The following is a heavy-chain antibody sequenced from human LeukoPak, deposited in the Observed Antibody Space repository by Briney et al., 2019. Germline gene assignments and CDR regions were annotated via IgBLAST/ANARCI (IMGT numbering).Heavy chain of an antibody. Sequence: SETLSLTCTVSGGSINSYYWSWIRKPPGKGLEWIGYIYYSGSTNYNPSLKSRVTISVDTSKNYFSLKLSSVTAADTAVYYCARAPGAAIDWGQGTLVTVSS. CDR1: GGSINSYY. V-gene: IGHV4-59*01. CDR2: IYYSGST. D-gene: IGHD2-2*01. J-gene: IGHJ4*02. CDR3: ARAPGAAID.